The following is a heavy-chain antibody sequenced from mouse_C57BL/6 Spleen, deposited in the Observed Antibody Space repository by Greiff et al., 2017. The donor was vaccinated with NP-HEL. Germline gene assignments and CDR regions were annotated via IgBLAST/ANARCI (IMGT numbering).Heavy chain of an antibody. CDR2: INPNNGGT. Sequence: GYTFTDYYMNWVKQSHGKSLEWIGDINPNNGGTSYNQKFKGKATLTVDKSSSTAYMELRSLTSEDSAVYYCARELRNAMDYWGQGTSVTVSS. J-gene: IGHJ4*01. CDR3: ARELRNAMDY. D-gene: IGHD1-1*01. CDR1: GYTFTDYY. V-gene: IGHV1-26*01.